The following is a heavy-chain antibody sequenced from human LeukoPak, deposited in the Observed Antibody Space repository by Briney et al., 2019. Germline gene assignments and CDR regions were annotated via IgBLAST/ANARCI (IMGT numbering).Heavy chain of an antibody. J-gene: IGHJ4*02. D-gene: IGHD3-9*01. CDR2: ISGSGGST. V-gene: IGHV3-23*01. CDR1: GFTFSSYA. Sequence: GGSLRLSCAASGFTFSSYAMSWVRQAPGKGLEWVSAISGSGGSTYYADSVKGRLIISRDNSKNTLYLQMNSLRAEDTAVYYCAKEPELRYFDWLPTYYFDYWGQGTLVTVSS. CDR3: AKEPELRYFDWLPTYYFDY.